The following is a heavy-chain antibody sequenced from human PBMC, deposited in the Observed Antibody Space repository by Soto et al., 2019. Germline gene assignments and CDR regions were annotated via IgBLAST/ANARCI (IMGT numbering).Heavy chain of an antibody. CDR2: IYHSETT. V-gene: IGHV4-30-2*01. D-gene: IGHD2-15*01. CDR3: ARGGCSDGSCYYDY. Sequence: SETLSLTCAVSGASINSGGYSWTWIRQPPGKGLEWIGYIYHSETTSYNPSLKSRVTISVDTSKNQFSLKLTSVTAADTAVYYCARGGCSDGSCYYDYWGQGAPVTVSS. J-gene: IGHJ4*02. CDR1: GASINSGGYS.